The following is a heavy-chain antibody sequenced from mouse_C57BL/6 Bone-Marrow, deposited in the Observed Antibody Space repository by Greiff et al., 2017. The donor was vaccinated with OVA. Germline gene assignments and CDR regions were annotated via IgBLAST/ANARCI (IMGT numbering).Heavy chain of an antibody. CDR1: GYTFTDYE. CDR3: KESREAY. J-gene: IGHJ3*01. D-gene: IGHD1-1*01. CDR2: IDPETGGT. V-gene: IGHV1-15*01. Sequence: VQRVESGAELVRPGASVTLSCKASGYTFTDYEMHWVKQTPVHGLEWIGAIDPETGGTAYNQKFKGKAILTADKSSSTAYMELRSLTSEDSAVYYCKESREAYWGQGTLVTVSA.